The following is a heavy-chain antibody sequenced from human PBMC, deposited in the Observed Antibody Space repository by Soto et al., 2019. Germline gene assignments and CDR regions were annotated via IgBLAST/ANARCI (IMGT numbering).Heavy chain of an antibody. CDR1: SGSISTSY. Sequence: PSDTLSLTCTVSSGSISTSYWSWIRQPPGKGLEWKGYIYYTGSTNYNPSIKTRVAISMDTSKNQFSLNLSSVFVVDTAVYYCAGAPNLAYFDFWGLGTLVTVAS. V-gene: IGHV4-59*01. CDR2: IYYTGST. CDR3: AGAPNLAYFDF. D-gene: IGHD7-27*01. J-gene: IGHJ4*02.